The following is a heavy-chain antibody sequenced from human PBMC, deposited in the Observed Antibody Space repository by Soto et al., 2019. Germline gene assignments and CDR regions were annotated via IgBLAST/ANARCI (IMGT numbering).Heavy chain of an antibody. Sequence: GGSLRLSCAASGFTFSSYAMSWVRQAPGKGLEWVSGISGSGGSTYYADSVKGRFTISRDNSKLYLQMNGLRAEDTAVYYCAKDRYYDFWSGYPPDYRGRGTLVTVSS. D-gene: IGHD3-3*01. CDR3: AKDRYYDFWSGYPPDY. CDR2: ISGSGGST. J-gene: IGHJ4*02. CDR1: GFTFSSYA. V-gene: IGHV3-23*01.